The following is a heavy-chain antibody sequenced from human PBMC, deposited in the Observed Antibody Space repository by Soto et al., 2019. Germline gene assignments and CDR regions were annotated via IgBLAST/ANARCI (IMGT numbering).Heavy chain of an antibody. CDR3: SWYSAASGPYYFYY. V-gene: IGHV4-34*03. CDR1: GGSFSGYY. Sequence: PSETLSLTCAVHGGSFSGYYWDWIRQPPGKGVEWIGEVNHGGTSNYNPSLKSRATISVDTSKSQFSLKLTSVTATDTGVYYCSWYSAASGPYYFYYWGQGSLVPVSS. CDR2: VNHGGTS. D-gene: IGHD6-13*01. J-gene: IGHJ4*01.